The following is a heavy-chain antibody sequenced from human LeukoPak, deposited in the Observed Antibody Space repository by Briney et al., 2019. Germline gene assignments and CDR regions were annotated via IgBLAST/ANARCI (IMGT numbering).Heavy chain of an antibody. Sequence: SETLSLTCTVSGGSISSSSYYWGWIRQPPGKGLEWIGSIYYSGSTYYNPSLKSRVTISVDTSKNQFSLKLSSVTAADTAVYYCARDGDRDGYNYGDGYDAFDIWGQGTMVTVSS. CDR1: GGSISSSSYY. CDR2: IYYSGST. D-gene: IGHD5-24*01. J-gene: IGHJ3*02. CDR3: ARDGDRDGYNYGDGYDAFDI. V-gene: IGHV4-39*02.